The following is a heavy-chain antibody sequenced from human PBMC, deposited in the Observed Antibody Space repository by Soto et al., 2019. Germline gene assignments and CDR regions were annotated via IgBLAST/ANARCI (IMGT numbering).Heavy chain of an antibody. V-gene: IGHV1-24*01. CDR1: GYTLTELS. D-gene: IGHD3-22*01. CDR3: ARTNGNYYDSSDSLYYYYGMDV. Sequence: GASVKVSCKVSGYTLTELSMHWVRQAPGKGLEWMGGFDPEDGETIYAQKFQGRVTMTEDTSTDTAYMELSSLRSEDTAVYYCARTNGNYYDSSDSLYYYYGMDVWGQGTTVTVSS. CDR2: FDPEDGET. J-gene: IGHJ6*02.